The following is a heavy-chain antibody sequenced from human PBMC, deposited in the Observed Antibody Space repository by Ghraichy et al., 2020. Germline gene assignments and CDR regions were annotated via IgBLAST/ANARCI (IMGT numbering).Heavy chain of an antibody. V-gene: IGHV3-72*01. CDR3: ARLGYCVTTTCRGLMN. J-gene: IGHJ4*02. Sequence: LSLTCAASGFTFRDHYMDWVRQAPGKGLEWVGRSSNKANRYPTEYAASVKDRFIISRDDSESSLYLQMNSLKIEDTAVYYCARLGYCVTTTCRGLMNWGQGTRVTVSS. D-gene: IGHD2-2*01. CDR2: SSNKANRYPT. CDR1: GFTFRDHY.